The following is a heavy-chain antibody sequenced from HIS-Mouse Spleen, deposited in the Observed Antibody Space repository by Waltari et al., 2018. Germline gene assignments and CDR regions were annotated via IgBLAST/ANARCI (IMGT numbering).Heavy chain of an antibody. CDR1: GGSFGGYY. Sequence: QVQLQQWGAGLLKPSETLSLTCAVYGGSFGGYYWRWIRQPPGKGLEWIGEINHSGSTNYNPSLKSRVTISVDTSKNQFSLKLSSVTAADTAVYYCARVTIFGVVTNDAFDIWGQGTMVTVSS. J-gene: IGHJ3*02. CDR3: ARVTIFGVVTNDAFDI. CDR2: INHSGST. V-gene: IGHV4-34*01. D-gene: IGHD3-3*01.